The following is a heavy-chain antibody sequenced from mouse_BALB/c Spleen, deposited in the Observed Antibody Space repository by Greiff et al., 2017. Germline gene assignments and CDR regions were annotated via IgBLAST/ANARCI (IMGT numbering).Heavy chain of an antibody. Sequence: VKLMESGAELVKPGASVKLSCKASGYTFTSYYMYWVKQRPGQGLEWIGEINPSNGGTNFNEKFKSKATLTVDKSSSTAYMQLSSLTSEDSAVYYCTRGMDGYWGQGTTLTVSS. V-gene: IGHV1S81*02. CDR1: GYTFTSYY. CDR3: TRGMDGY. CDR2: INPSNGGT. J-gene: IGHJ2*01. D-gene: IGHD2-3*01.